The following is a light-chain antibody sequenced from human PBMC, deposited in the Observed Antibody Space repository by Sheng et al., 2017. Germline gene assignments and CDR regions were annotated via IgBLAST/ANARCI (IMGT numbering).Light chain of an antibody. V-gene: IGKV3-15*01. J-gene: IGKJ2*01. Sequence: EIVMTQSPATLSVSPGERATLSCRASQSVSNNLVWYQQKPGQPPRLLIYGATTRAIDIPARFSGSGSGTEFTLTISSLQSEDSAVYFCQQYHTWYTFGQGTKLEI. CDR2: GAT. CDR3: QQYHTWYT. CDR1: QSVSNN.